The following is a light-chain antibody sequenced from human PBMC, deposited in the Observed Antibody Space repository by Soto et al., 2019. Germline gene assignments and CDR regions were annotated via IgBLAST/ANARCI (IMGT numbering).Light chain of an antibody. Sequence: PGDRVTLSCRASQSVSSSYLTWYQQKPGQAPRLLIYGASTRATSIPARFSGSGSGTDFTLTISSLQPEDFAVYYCQHDYTRFTFGPGTKVDIK. CDR3: QHDYTRFT. CDR1: QSVSSSY. V-gene: IGKV3D-7*01. J-gene: IGKJ3*01. CDR2: GAS.